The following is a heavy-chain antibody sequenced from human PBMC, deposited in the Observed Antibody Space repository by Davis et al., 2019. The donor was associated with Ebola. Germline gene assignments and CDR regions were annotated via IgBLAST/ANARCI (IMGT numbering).Heavy chain of an antibody. J-gene: IGHJ6*02. CDR2: INPSGGST. V-gene: IGHV1-46*01. Sequence: AASVKVSCKASGYTFTSYYMHWVRQAPGQGLEWMGTINPSGGSTSYAQKFQGRVTMTRDTSTSTVYMELSSLRSEDTAVYYCARPRGSGRYYYYYGMDVWGQGTTVTVSS. CDR1: GYTFTSYY. D-gene: IGHD3-10*01. CDR3: ARPRGSGRYYYYYGMDV.